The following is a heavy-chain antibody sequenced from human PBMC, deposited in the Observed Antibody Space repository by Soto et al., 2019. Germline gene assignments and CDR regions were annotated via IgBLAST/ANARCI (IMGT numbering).Heavy chain of an antibody. Sequence: HPGGSLRLSCAASGFTFDDYAMHWVRQAPGKGLEWVSGISWNSGSIGYADSVKGRFTISRDNAKNSLYLQMNSLRAEDTALYYCAKDVSAYDSSGYSYWGQGTLVTVSS. CDR1: GFTFDDYA. D-gene: IGHD3-22*01. V-gene: IGHV3-9*01. CDR2: ISWNSGSI. J-gene: IGHJ4*02. CDR3: AKDVSAYDSSGYSY.